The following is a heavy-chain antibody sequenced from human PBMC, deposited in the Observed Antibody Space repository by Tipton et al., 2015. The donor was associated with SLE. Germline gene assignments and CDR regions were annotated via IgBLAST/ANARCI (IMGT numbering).Heavy chain of an antibody. J-gene: IGHJ4*02. CDR2: IYYSGNT. D-gene: IGHD3-3*01. CDR3: ARGWDYDSWSGYADY. Sequence: TLSLTCTVSGGSISRYYWSWIRQPPGKGLEWIGYIYYSGNTKYNPSLKSRVAISVDTSKNHFSLNLTSVTAADTAVYYCARGWDYDSWSGYADYWGQGTLVTVSS. V-gene: IGHV4-59*01. CDR1: GGSISRYY.